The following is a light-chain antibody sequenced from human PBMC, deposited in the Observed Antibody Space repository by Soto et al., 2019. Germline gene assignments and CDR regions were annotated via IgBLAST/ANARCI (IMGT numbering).Light chain of an antibody. J-gene: IGLJ2*01. Sequence: QTVVTQEPSLTVSPGGTVTLTCGSSTGAVTSGHYPYWFQQKLGQAPRTLIYDTSDKHSWTPGRFSGSLVGGKAALTLSGAQPEDEADYYCLLYYSGVRVFGGGTKLTVL. CDR3: LLYYSGVRV. CDR2: DTS. CDR1: TGAVTSGHY. V-gene: IGLV7-46*01.